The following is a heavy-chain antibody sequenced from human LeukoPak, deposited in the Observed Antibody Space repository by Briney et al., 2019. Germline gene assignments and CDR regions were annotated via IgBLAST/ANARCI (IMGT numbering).Heavy chain of an antibody. Sequence: GGSLRLSCAASGFIVSSNYMSWVRQAPGKGLEWVAVILYDGSNKYYADSVRGRFTISRDNSENTLYLQMNGLRAEDTAVFYCARDAYGMDVWGQGTTVTVSS. CDR1: GFIVSSNY. CDR2: ILYDGSNK. CDR3: ARDAYGMDV. V-gene: IGHV3-30*03. J-gene: IGHJ6*02.